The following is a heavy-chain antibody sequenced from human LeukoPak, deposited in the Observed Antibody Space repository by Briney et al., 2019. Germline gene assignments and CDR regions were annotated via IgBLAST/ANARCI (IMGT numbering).Heavy chain of an antibody. CDR2: IGTSTSTI. V-gene: IGHV3-48*02. D-gene: IGHD4-23*01. CDR3: ARHDYGGNSGDY. J-gene: IGHJ4*02. CDR1: GFTFSAYA. Sequence: GGSLRLSCEASGFTFSAYAMTWVRQAPGKGLEWVSYIGTSTSTIYYADSVKGRFTISRDNAKNPLYLQMNSLRDEDTAVYYCARHDYGGNSGDYWGQGTLVTVSS.